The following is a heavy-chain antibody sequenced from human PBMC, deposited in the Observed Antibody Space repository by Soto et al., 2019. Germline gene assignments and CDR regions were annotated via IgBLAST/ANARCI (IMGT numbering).Heavy chain of an antibody. J-gene: IGHJ5*02. Sequence: QVHLQQWGAGLLKPSETLSLTCAVYGESFIGYYWTWIRQPPGKGLEWIGEINHRGSTNYNPSLKSRVTISIDTSKNQFSVKLTSVPAADTSVYYCARTDIVTRNWFDPWGQGTLVTVSS. CDR1: GESFIGYY. CDR2: INHRGST. V-gene: IGHV4-34*02. CDR3: ARTDIVTRNWFDP. D-gene: IGHD5-12*01.